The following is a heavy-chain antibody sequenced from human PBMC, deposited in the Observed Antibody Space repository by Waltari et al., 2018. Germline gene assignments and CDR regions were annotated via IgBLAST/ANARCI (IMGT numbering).Heavy chain of an antibody. V-gene: IGHV4-59*01. CDR1: GGSISTDY. CDR2: IYYSGST. D-gene: IGHD6-6*01. Sequence: QVQLQESGPGLVKPSETLSLTCTVSGGSISTDYWIWIRQPPGKGLEWIGYIYYSGSTNYNPSLKSRVTISVDTSKNQFSLKLSSVTAADTAVYYCARAQYSSSPKELWFDPWGQGTLVTVSS. J-gene: IGHJ5*02. CDR3: ARAQYSSSPKELWFDP.